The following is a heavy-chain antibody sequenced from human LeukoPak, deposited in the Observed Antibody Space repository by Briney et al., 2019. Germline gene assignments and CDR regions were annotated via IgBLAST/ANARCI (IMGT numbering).Heavy chain of an antibody. V-gene: IGHV4-34*01. D-gene: IGHD5-18*01. CDR2: INHSGST. CDR3: ARKKGPIGYSYTRPNWFDP. J-gene: IGHJ5*02. CDR1: GGSFSGYY. Sequence: PSETLSLTCAVYGGSFSGYYWSWIRQPPGKGLEWIGEINHSGSTNYNPSLKSRVTISVDTSKNQFSLKLSSVTAADTAVYYCARKKGPIGYSYTRPNWFDPWGQGTLVTVSS.